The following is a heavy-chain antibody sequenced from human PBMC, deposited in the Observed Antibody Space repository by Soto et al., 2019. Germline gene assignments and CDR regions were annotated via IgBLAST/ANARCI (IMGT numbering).Heavy chain of an antibody. D-gene: IGHD2-15*01. J-gene: IGHJ5*02. V-gene: IGHV4-39*01. Sequence: SETLSLTCTVSGGSISSSSYYWGWIRQPPGKGLEWIGSIYYSGSTYYNPSLKSRVTISVDTSKNQFSLKLSSVTAADTAVYYCARHTRPGYCSGGSCSGRYNWFDPWGQGTLVTAPQ. CDR3: ARHTRPGYCSGGSCSGRYNWFDP. CDR1: GGSISSSSYY. CDR2: IYYSGST.